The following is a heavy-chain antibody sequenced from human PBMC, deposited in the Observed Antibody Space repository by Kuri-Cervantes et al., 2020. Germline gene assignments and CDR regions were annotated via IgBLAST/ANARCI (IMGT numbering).Heavy chain of an antibody. V-gene: IGHV3-23*01. D-gene: IGHD3-9*01. CDR1: GFTFSSYA. Sequence: GESLKISCAASGFTFSSYAMSWVRQAPGKGLEWVSAISGSGGSTYYADSVKGRFTISRDNSKNTLYLQMNSLRAEDTAVYYFANPTLTIKGGMDVWGQGTTVTVSS. CDR2: ISGSGGST. J-gene: IGHJ6*02. CDR3: ANPTLTIKGGMDV.